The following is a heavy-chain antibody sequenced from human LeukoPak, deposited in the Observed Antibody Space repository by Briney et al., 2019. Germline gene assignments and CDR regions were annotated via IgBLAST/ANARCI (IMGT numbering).Heavy chain of an antibody. V-gene: IGHV3-72*01. CDR3: ARARNYDRVHVLDI. D-gene: IGHD3-22*01. Sequence: GGSLRLSCAASGFNFSDHYIDWVRQAPGKGLEWVGRTRNKANTDTTEYAVSVKGRLTISRDDSKNSLYLQMNSLKTEDTAVYYCARARNYDRVHVLDIWGQGTMVTVSS. CDR2: TRNKANTDTT. J-gene: IGHJ3*02. CDR1: GFNFSDHY.